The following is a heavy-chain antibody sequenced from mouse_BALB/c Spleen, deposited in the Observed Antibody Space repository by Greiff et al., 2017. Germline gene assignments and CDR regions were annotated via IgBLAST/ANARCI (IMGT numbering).Heavy chain of an antibody. D-gene: IGHD2-1*01. Sequence: EVQLVESGTVLARPGASVKMSCKASGYSFTSYWMHWVKQRPGQGLEWIGAIYPGNSDTSYNQKFKGKAKLTAVTSASTAYMELSSLTNEDSAVYYCTREAVTTGAMDYWGQGTSVTVAS. V-gene: IGHV1-5*01. CDR2: IYPGNSDT. CDR3: TREAVTTGAMDY. CDR1: GYSFTSYW. J-gene: IGHJ4*01.